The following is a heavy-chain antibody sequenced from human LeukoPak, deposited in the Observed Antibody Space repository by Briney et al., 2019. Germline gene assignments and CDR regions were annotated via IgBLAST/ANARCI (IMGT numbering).Heavy chain of an antibody. D-gene: IGHD6-13*01. CDR2: IYSGGST. V-gene: IGHV3-53*01. CDR1: GLTFSSHW. J-gene: IGHJ4*02. Sequence: GGSLRLSCAASGLTFSSHWMHWVRQAPGKGLEWVSVIYSGGSTYYADSVKGRFTISRDNSKNTLYLQMNSLRAEDTAVYYCARAASWQQLDFDYWGQGTLVTVSS. CDR3: ARAASWQQLDFDY.